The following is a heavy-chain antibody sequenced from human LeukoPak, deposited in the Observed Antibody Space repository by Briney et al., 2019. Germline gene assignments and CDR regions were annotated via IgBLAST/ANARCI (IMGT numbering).Heavy chain of an antibody. CDR2: IYPGDSDT. CDR1: GYSFTYYW. D-gene: IGHD1-26*01. Sequence: RGESLKISCKGSGYSFTYYWIGWVRQMPGKGLEWMGIIYPGDSDTRYSPSFQGQVTFSADKSISTAYLQWSSLTAADTAVYYCAKDRSIGTYYTFDHWGQGTLVTVSA. V-gene: IGHV5-51*01. J-gene: IGHJ4*02. CDR3: AKDRSIGTYYTFDH.